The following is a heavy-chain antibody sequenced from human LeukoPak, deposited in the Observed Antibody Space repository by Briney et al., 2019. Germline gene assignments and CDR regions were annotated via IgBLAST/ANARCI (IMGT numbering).Heavy chain of an antibody. CDR1: DFTVSSNY. V-gene: IGHV3-53*01. Sequence: GGSLRLSCATSDFTVSSNYMSWVRQAPGKGLEWVSVIYSNGSTYYADSMKGRFTISRDNSKNTLYLQMNSLRAEDTAVYYCARFYSSGSFGAFDIWGQGTMVSVSS. J-gene: IGHJ3*02. CDR2: IYSNGST. D-gene: IGHD3-22*01. CDR3: ARFYSSGSFGAFDI.